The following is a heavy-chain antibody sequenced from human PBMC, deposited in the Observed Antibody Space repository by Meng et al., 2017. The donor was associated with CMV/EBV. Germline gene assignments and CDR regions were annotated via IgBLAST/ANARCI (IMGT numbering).Heavy chain of an antibody. Sequence: GESLKISCAASGFTFSSYWMSWVRQAPGKGLEWVSGINWNGGSTGYADSVKGRFTISRDNAKNSLYLQMNSLRAEDTALYYCARAECSSTSCYSFDYWGQGTLVTVSS. CDR3: ARAECSSTSCYSFDY. V-gene: IGHV3-20*04. CDR2: INWNGGST. D-gene: IGHD2-2*02. J-gene: IGHJ4*02. CDR1: GFTFSSYW.